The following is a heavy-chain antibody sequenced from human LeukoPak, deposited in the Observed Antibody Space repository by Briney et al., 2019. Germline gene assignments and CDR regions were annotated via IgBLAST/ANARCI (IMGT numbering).Heavy chain of an antibody. Sequence: SETLSLTCAVYGGSFSGYYWSWIRQPPGKGLEWIGEINHSGSTNYNPSLKSRVTISVDTSKNQFSLKLSSVTAADTAVYYCARDSGYPKGWFDPWGQGTLVTVSS. J-gene: IGHJ5*02. D-gene: IGHD3-10*01. CDR2: INHSGST. CDR3: ARDSGYPKGWFDP. CDR1: GGSFSGYY. V-gene: IGHV4-34*01.